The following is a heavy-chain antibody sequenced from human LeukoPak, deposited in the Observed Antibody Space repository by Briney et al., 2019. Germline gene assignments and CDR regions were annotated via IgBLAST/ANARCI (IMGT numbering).Heavy chain of an antibody. Sequence: ASVKVSCKASGYTFTSYDINWVRQATGQGLEWMGWMNPNSGNTGYAQKFQGRVTITADKSTSTAYMELSSLRSEDTAVYYCASEIAAADYFDYWGQGTLVTVSS. J-gene: IGHJ4*02. V-gene: IGHV1-8*01. CDR3: ASEIAAADYFDY. CDR2: MNPNSGNT. D-gene: IGHD6-13*01. CDR1: GYTFTSYD.